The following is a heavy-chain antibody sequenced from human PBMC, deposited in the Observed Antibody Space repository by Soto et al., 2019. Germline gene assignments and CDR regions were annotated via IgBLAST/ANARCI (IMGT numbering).Heavy chain of an antibody. CDR3: TKGRSDDRIFDTWGMVTLLLFSARPTPL. CDR2: IGRSGT. V-gene: IGHV3-23*01. Sequence: PGGSLRLSCVASGFTFMSDAMTWVRQAPGKGLERVSRIGRSGTYYADSVKGRFTISRDNSKNTVYLQMNSLRAEDTAVYYCTKGRSDDRIFDTWGMVTLLLFSARPTPLWG. CDR1: GFTFMSDA. D-gene: IGHD3-3*02. J-gene: IGHJ2*01.